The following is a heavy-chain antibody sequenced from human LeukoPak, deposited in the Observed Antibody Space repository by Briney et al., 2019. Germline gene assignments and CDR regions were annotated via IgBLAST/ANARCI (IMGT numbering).Heavy chain of an antibody. Sequence: GGSLRLSCTGSGFTFSSYGMVWVRQAPGKGLEWVSAMRGDGGDIRYADSVKGRFTISRDNSKNTLYLQMNSLRAEDTAIYYCGKDPNGDYIGAFDFWGQGTMVTVSS. D-gene: IGHD4-17*01. CDR1: GFTFSSYG. CDR3: GKDPNGDYIGAFDF. J-gene: IGHJ3*01. CDR2: MRGDGGDI. V-gene: IGHV3-23*01.